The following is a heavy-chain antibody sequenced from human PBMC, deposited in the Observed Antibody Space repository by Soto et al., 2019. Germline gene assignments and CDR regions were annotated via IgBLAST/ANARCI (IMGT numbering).Heavy chain of an antibody. Sequence: ESGGGLVQPGGSLRLSCAASGFTFSSYEMNWVRQAPGKGLEWVSYISSSGSTIYYADSVKGRFTISRDNAKNSLYLQMNSLSADHTAVYYCARRQYRSGGGYFDYWGQETLVTVSS. CDR1: GFTFSSYE. D-gene: IGHD6-19*01. V-gene: IGHV3-48*03. J-gene: IGHJ4*02. CDR3: ARRQYRSGGGYFDY. CDR2: ISSSGSTI.